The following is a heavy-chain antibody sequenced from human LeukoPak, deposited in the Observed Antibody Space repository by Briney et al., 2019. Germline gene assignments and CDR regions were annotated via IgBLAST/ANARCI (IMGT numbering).Heavy chain of an antibody. D-gene: IGHD2-15*01. CDR1: GFTFNDYA. V-gene: IGHV3-43D*03. Sequence: GGSLRLSCAASGFTFNDYAMHWVRQSPGKGLQWVSFISCNSRSIYYADSVKGRFAISRDNNKKSLYLQMNSLTAQDTAFYYCARDSQDCSTSTCYFDYWGQGTLVTVSA. CDR2: ISCNSRSI. J-gene: IGHJ4*02. CDR3: ARDSQDCSTSTCYFDY.